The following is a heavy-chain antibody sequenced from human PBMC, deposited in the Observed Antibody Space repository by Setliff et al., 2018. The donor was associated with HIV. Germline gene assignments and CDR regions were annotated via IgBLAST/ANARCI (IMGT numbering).Heavy chain of an antibody. D-gene: IGHD1-26*01. CDR3: TTGVSGSYYAFDI. J-gene: IGHJ3*02. V-gene: IGHV3-15*01. CDR2: IKSKSDGGTT. CDR1: EFTFSNAW. Sequence: GGSLRLSCAASEFTFSNAWMSWVRQAPGKGLEWVGRIKSKSDGGTTDYATPVKGRFTISRDDSKNTLFLQMNSLKTEDAAVYYCTTGVSGSYYAFDIWGQGTMVT.